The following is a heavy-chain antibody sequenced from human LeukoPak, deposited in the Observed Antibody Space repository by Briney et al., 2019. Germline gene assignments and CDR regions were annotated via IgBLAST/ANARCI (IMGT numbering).Heavy chain of an antibody. CDR2: ISYDGSNK. J-gene: IGHJ4*02. CDR3: ARDQWELLRILDY. CDR1: GFTFSSYG. V-gene: IGHV3-30*03. D-gene: IGHD1-26*01. Sequence: GGSLRLSCAASGFTFSSYGMHWVRQAPGKGLEWVAVISYDGSNKYYADSVKGRFTISRDNSKNTLFLQLNSLRAEDTAVYYCARDQWELLRILDYWGQGTLVTVSS.